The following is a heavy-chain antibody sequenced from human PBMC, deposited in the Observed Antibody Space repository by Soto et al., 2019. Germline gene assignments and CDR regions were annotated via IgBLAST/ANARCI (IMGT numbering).Heavy chain of an antibody. Sequence: QVQLVQSGAEVKKPGASVKVSCKASGYTFTGYYMHSVRQAPGQGLEWMGWINPNSGGTNYAQKFQGWVTMTRDTSISTAYMELSRLRSDDTAVYYCARERGAAAAARGIDVWGQGTTVTVSS. CDR1: GYTFTGYY. V-gene: IGHV1-2*04. D-gene: IGHD6-13*01. CDR2: INPNSGGT. CDR3: ARERGAAAAARGIDV. J-gene: IGHJ6*02.